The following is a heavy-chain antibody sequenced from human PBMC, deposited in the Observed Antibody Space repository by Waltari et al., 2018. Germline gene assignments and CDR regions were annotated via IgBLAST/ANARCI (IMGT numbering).Heavy chain of an antibody. CDR1: GGSFSGYY. D-gene: IGHD1-26*01. V-gene: IGHV4-34*11. CDR2: IYYSGST. J-gene: IGHJ4*02. Sequence: QVQLPQWGAGLLKPSETLSVTCAVFGGSFSGYYWSWTRQPPGKGLEWIGYIYYSGSTNYNPSLKSRVTISVDTSKNQFSLKLSSVTAADTAVYYCARVLAGVGTTTYYFDYWGQGTLVTVSS. CDR3: ARVLAGVGTTTYYFDY.